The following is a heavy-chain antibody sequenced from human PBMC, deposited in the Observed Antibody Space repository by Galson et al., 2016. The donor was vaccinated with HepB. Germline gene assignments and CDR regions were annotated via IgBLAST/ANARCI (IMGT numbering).Heavy chain of an antibody. CDR3: ARHGADYYGSGTYYSNWYFDL. J-gene: IGHJ2*01. Sequence: SLRLSCAASGFTVSSNYMSWVRQAPGKGLEWVSIIYSGGTTYYADSVKGRFTISRDNSKNTLYLQMNSLRAEDTAVYFCARHGADYYGSGTYYSNWYFDLWGRCTLVTGSS. V-gene: IGHV3-53*01. CDR2: IYSGGTT. D-gene: IGHD3-10*01. CDR1: GFTVSSNY.